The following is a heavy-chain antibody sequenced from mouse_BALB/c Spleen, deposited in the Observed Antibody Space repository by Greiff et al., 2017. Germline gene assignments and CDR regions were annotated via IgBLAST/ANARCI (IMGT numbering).Heavy chain of an antibody. CDR3: AIALITTYSMDY. CDR1: GFTFTDYY. CDR2: IRNKANGYTT. D-gene: IGHD1-2*01. V-gene: IGHV7-3*02. J-gene: IGHJ4*01. Sequence: EVKLVESGGGLVQPGGSLRLSCATSGFTFTDYYMSWVRQPPGKALEWLGFIRNKANGYTTEYSASVKGRFTISRDNSQSILYLQMNTLRAEDSATYYCAIALITTYSMDYWGQGTSVTVSS.